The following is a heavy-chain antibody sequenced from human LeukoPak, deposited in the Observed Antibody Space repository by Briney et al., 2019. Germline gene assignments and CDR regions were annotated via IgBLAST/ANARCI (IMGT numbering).Heavy chain of an antibody. V-gene: IGHV3-9*01. J-gene: IGHJ5*01. CDR2: LSWDGNNV. Sequence: GGSLRLSCAASGFTFDDYAMHWVRQAQGKGPEWVSGLSWDGNNVIYADSVRGRFTISRDNAKNSLYLQMNSLTTEDTAVYYCAKGTMPQMTMNWCDSWGHGTLVTVSS. CDR1: GFTFDDYA. CDR3: AKGTMPQMTMNWCDS. D-gene: IGHD4/OR15-4a*01.